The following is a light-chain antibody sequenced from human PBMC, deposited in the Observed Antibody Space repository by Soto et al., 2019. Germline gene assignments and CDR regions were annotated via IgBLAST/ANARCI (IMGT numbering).Light chain of an antibody. Sequence: QSVLTQPPSASWSPGQSVTISCTGTSSDVGGYNFVSWYQQHPGKVPKLMIYEVTKRPSGVPDRFSGSKSGNTASLTVSGLQAEDEADYYCSSYAGSNNVLFGGGTTLTVL. CDR2: EVT. J-gene: IGLJ2*01. CDR3: SSYAGSNNVL. V-gene: IGLV2-8*01. CDR1: SSDVGGYNF.